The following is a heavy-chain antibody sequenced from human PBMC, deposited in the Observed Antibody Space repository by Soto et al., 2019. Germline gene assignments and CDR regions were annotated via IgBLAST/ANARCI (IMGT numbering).Heavy chain of an antibody. CDR2: IKDDGSEI. CDR3: ARESEDLTSNFDY. V-gene: IGHV3-7*01. J-gene: IGHJ4*02. Sequence: GGSLRLSCAASGFTFRHYWMTWVRQAPGKGLEWVANIKDDGSEIYYVDSVKGRFTISRDNAKNSLFLQMNSLGAKDTAVYYCARESEDLTSNFDYWGQGTLVTVSS. CDR1: GFTFRHYW.